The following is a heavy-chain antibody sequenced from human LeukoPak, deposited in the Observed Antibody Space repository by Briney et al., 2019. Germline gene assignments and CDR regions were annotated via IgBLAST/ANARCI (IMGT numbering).Heavy chain of an antibody. Sequence: PGGSLRLSCAASEFTFSTYWMTWVRQAPGQGLEWVAHIKKDGSEKYYVDSVKGRFTISRDNAKNSVYLQMNSLRAEDTAVYYCGRGAFPGGYDYWGQGTLVTVSS. V-gene: IGHV3-7*03. CDR2: IKKDGSEK. J-gene: IGHJ4*02. CDR3: GRGAFPGGYDY. D-gene: IGHD5-12*01. CDR1: EFTFSTYW.